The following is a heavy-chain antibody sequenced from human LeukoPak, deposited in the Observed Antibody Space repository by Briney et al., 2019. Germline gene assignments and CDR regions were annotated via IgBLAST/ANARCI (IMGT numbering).Heavy chain of an antibody. CDR1: GFTFSSYA. CDR3: ARYIAAAGLDY. CDR2: ISGSGGST. V-gene: IGHV3-23*01. D-gene: IGHD6-13*01. J-gene: IGHJ4*02. Sequence: GGSLRLSCAASGFTFSSYAMSWVRQAPGKGLVWVSAISGSGGSTYYADSVKGRFTISRDNSKNTLYLQMNSLRAEDTAVYYCARYIAAAGLDYWGQGTLVTVSS.